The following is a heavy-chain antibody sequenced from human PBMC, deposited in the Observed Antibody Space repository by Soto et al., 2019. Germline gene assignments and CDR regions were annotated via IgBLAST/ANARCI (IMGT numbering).Heavy chain of an antibody. Sequence: QMQLVQSGPEVKKPGTSVKVSCKASGFTFTSSAMQWVRQARGQRLEWIGWIVVGSGNTNYAQKFQERVTITRDMSTRTAYMELSSQRSEDTAVYYCAAAPSRDGDGGDGLDYWGQGTLVTVSS. CDR3: AAAPSRDGDGGDGLDY. D-gene: IGHD4-17*01. V-gene: IGHV1-58*02. CDR2: IVVGSGNT. CDR1: GFTFTSSA. J-gene: IGHJ4*02.